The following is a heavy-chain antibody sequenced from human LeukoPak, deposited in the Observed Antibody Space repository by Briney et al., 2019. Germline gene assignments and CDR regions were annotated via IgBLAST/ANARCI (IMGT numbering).Heavy chain of an antibody. V-gene: IGHV4-59*01. Sequence: SETLSLTCTVSGGSISSYYWSWIRQPPGKGLEWIGFIYFSGSTNYNPSLKSRVTISADTSKNRFSLKLSSVTAADTAVYYCARGGFGELFPIDYWGQGTLVTVSS. CDR3: ARGGFGELFPIDY. CDR1: GGSISSYY. J-gene: IGHJ4*02. CDR2: IYFSGST. D-gene: IGHD3-10*01.